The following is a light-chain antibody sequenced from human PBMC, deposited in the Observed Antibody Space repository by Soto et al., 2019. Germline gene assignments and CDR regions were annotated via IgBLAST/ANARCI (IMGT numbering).Light chain of an antibody. V-gene: IGKV1-33*01. CDR2: DAS. CDR1: QDISNY. Sequence: DIQMTQSPSSLSASVGDRVTITCQASQDISNYLNWYQQKPGKAPKLLIYDASNLETGVPSRFSGSGSGTDFTFTISSLHPEDIATYYCQQRSTFGPGTKVDIK. CDR3: QQRST. J-gene: IGKJ3*01.